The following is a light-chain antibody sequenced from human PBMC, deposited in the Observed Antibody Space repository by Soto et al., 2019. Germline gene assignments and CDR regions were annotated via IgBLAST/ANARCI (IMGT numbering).Light chain of an antibody. CDR3: TSYTSYSTYV. Sequence: QSARTQPASVSGSPGQSITISCTGTSSDVGDYNYVSWYQQHPGKAPKLMIYEVSNRPSGVSYRFSGSKSGNTASLTISGLQAEDEADYYCTSYTSYSTYVFGTGTKLTVL. CDR2: EVS. V-gene: IGLV2-14*01. CDR1: SSDVGDYNY. J-gene: IGLJ1*01.